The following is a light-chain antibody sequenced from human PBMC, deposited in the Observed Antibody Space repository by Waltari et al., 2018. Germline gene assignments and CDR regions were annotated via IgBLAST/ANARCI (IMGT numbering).Light chain of an antibody. V-gene: IGLV2-23*02. J-gene: IGLJ3*02. CDR3: CSYADGTTSV. Sequence: QSAPPQPAPVSGSPQQSITISCTETRSDIGPHNLVSWYQQHPGKAPKVIIYGVTERPSGVSDRFSGSKSANTASLTISGLQAEDEADYYCCSYADGTTSVFGGGTKVTVL. CDR2: GVT. CDR1: RSDIGPHNL.